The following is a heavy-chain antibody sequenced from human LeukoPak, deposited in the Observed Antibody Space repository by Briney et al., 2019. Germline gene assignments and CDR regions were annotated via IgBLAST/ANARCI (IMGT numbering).Heavy chain of an antibody. Sequence: SETLSLTCTVSGGSISSSSYYWGWIRQPPGKGLEWIGSIYYSGSTYYNPSLKSRVTISADTSKNQFSLKLSSVTAADTAVYYCASDRYDPYCSGGSCYPFDYWGQGTLVTVSS. CDR3: ASDRYDPYCSGGSCYPFDY. V-gene: IGHV4-39*01. CDR2: IYYSGST. J-gene: IGHJ4*02. D-gene: IGHD2-15*01. CDR1: GGSISSSSYY.